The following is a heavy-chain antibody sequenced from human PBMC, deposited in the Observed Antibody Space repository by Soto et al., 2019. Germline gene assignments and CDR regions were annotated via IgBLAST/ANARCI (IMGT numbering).Heavy chain of an antibody. Sequence: KTSEALSLTCTVSGGSISSSSYYWGWIRQPPGKGLEWIGSIYYSGSTYYTPSLKSRVTISVDTSKNQFSLKLSSVTAADTAVYYSARWGADEYYYGSGTRYNGDYWGQGTLVTVSS. J-gene: IGHJ4*02. D-gene: IGHD3-10*01. V-gene: IGHV4-39*01. CDR2: IYYSGST. CDR1: GGSISSSSYY. CDR3: ARWGADEYYYGSGTRYNGDY.